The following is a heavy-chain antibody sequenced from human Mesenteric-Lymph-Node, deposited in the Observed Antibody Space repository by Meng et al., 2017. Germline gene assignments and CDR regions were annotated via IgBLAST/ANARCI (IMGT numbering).Heavy chain of an antibody. CDR2: ISYDGSTQ. Sequence: QVQLVESGGGVVLPGGSLRLSSAASGFTFSNSDMHWVRQAPGKGLEWVAVISYDGSTQYSTDFVKGRFTISRDNSENTLYLQMNSLRPEDTAVYYCAKNQKSSGWYDYFDYWGQGTLVTVSS. D-gene: IGHD6-19*01. V-gene: IGHV3-30*18. J-gene: IGHJ4*02. CDR1: GFTFSNSD. CDR3: AKNQKSSGWYDYFDY.